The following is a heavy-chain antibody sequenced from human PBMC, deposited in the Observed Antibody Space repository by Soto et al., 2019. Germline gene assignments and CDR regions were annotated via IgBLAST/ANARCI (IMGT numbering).Heavy chain of an antibody. D-gene: IGHD6-13*01. Sequence: LRLSCAASGFTFSSYAMHWVRQAPGKGLEWVAVISYDGSNKYYADSVKGRFTISRDNSKNTLYLQMNSLRAEDTAVYYCARDSPLDSSSWYWFDPWGQGTLVTVSS. CDR1: GFTFSSYA. J-gene: IGHJ5*02. CDR2: ISYDGSNK. CDR3: ARDSPLDSSSWYWFDP. V-gene: IGHV3-30-3*01.